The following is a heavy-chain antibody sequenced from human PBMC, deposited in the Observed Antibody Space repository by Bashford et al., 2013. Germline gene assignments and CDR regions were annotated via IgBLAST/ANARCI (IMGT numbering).Heavy chain of an antibody. D-gene: IGHD1-26*01. CDR3: ARETVGATGFDY. Sequence: GGSLRLSCAASGFTFSSYSMNWVRQAPGKGLEWVSSISSSSSYIYYADSVKGRFTISRDNAKNSLYLQMNSLRAEDTAVYYCARETVGATGFDYWGQGTLVTVSS. CDR2: ISSSSSYI. CDR1: GFTFSSYS. V-gene: IGHV3-21*01. J-gene: IGHJ4*02.